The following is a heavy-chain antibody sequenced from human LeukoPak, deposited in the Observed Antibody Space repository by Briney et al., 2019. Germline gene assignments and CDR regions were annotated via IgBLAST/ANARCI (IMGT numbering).Heavy chain of an antibody. V-gene: IGHV3-48*02. Sequence: GGTLRLSCAASGFTFNTYGMSWVRQAPGKGLEWVSYIGSSGSTVHYADSVKGRFTISRDNAKNSLYMQMESLRDEDTAIYYCARDTLEYSNSPDALDIWGQGTMVTVSS. D-gene: IGHD4-23*01. CDR1: GFTFNTYG. CDR2: IGSSGSTV. CDR3: ARDTLEYSNSPDALDI. J-gene: IGHJ3*02.